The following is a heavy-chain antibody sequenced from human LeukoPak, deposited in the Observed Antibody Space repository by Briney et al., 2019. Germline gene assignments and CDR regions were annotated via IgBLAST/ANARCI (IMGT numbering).Heavy chain of an antibody. CDR1: EFDFSFYW. D-gene: IGHD1-7*01. CDR2: ILPDGSKK. J-gene: IGHJ4*02. CDR3: TRSNSNYFDY. Sequence: GGSLRLSCAASEFDFSFYWMTWVRQAPGKGLEWVANILPDGSKKYYLDSVKGRFTISRDNPTNSLCLQMNSLRAEDTAVYYCTRSNSNYFDYWGLGTLVTVSS. V-gene: IGHV3-7*01.